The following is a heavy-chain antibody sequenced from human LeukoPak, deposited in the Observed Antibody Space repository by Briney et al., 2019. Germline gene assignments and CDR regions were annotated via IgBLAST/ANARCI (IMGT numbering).Heavy chain of an antibody. CDR1: GYTFTSYY. V-gene: IGHV1-46*01. CDR3: ARVGSGTPGDY. Sequence: GASVKVSCKASGYTFTSYYMHWVRQAPGQGLDWMGIINPSGGSTSYAQKFQGRVTMTRDTSTSTVYMELSSLRSEDTAVYYCARVGSGTPGDYRGQGTLVTVSS. CDR2: INPSGGST. D-gene: IGHD2-15*01. J-gene: IGHJ4*02.